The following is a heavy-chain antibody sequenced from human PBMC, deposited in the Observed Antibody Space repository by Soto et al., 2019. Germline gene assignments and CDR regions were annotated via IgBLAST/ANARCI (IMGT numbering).Heavy chain of an antibody. CDR3: ARRIPFGYGMDV. V-gene: IGHV3-64*01. Sequence: EVQLVESGGGLVQPGGSLRLSSAASGFTFSSYAMHWVRQAPGKGLEYVSVINSNGGNTDYARSVKGRFTISRDNSKNTLYLQMGSLRAEDMAVYYCARRIPFGYGMDVWGQGTTVTVSS. D-gene: IGHD2-21*01. CDR2: INSNGGNT. CDR1: GFTFSSYA. J-gene: IGHJ6*02.